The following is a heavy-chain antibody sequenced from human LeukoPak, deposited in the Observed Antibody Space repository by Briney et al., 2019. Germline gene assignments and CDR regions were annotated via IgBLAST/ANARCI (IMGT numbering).Heavy chain of an antibody. Sequence: GGSLRLSCAASGFTFNTYGMHWVRQAPGKGLEWVAFIRSDGSNKYYADSVKGRFTISRDNSKNTLYLQMNALRPEDTAVYYCAKPLYGRTIDAFDIWGQGTMVTVSS. CDR3: AKPLYGRTIDAFDI. D-gene: IGHD2-2*01. CDR2: IRSDGSNK. V-gene: IGHV3-30*02. J-gene: IGHJ3*02. CDR1: GFTFNTYG.